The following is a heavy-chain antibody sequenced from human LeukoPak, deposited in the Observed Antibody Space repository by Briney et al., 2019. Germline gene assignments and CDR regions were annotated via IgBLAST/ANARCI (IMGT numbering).Heavy chain of an antibody. J-gene: IGHJ3*02. V-gene: IGHV6-1*01. CDR2: TYYRSKWYN. CDR1: GDSVSSNSAA. CDR3: ARGGGHYDSSGYSPQDAFDI. Sequence: SQTLSLTCAVSGDSVSSNSAAWNWIRQSPSRGLEWLGRTYYRSKWYNDYAVSVKSRITINPDTSKNQFSLQLNSVTPEDTAVYYCARGGGHYDSSGYSPQDAFDIWGQGTMVTISS. D-gene: IGHD3-22*01.